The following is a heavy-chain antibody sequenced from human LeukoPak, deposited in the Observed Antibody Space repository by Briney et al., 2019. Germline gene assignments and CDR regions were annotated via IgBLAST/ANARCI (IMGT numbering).Heavy chain of an antibody. D-gene: IGHD5-12*01. Sequence: GGSLRLSCAASGFTFSSYGMHWVRQAPGKGLEWVAVIWYDGSNKYYADSVKGRFTISRDNSKNTLYLQMNSLRAEDTAVYYCARVATLWRASNWFDPWGQGTLVTVSS. CDR1: GFTFSSYG. CDR3: ARVATLWRASNWFDP. J-gene: IGHJ5*02. V-gene: IGHV3-33*01. CDR2: IWYDGSNK.